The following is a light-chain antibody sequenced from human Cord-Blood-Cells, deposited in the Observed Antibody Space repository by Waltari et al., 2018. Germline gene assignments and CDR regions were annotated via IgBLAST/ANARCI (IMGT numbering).Light chain of an antibody. V-gene: IGKV3-15*01. CDR1: QSVSSN. Sequence: EIVMTQSPATLSMSPGERVTLSCRASQSVSSNLAWYQQKPGQAPRLLIYVASTRATGIPARFSGSGSGTEFTLTISSLQSEDFAVYYCQQYNNWPYSFGQGTKLEIK. J-gene: IGKJ2*03. CDR3: QQYNNWPYS. CDR2: VAS.